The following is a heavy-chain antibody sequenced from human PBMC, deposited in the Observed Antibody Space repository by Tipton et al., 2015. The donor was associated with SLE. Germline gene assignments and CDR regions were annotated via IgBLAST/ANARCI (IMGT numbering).Heavy chain of an antibody. CDR3: ARGTILGRMAKRHWDYFDY. J-gene: IGHJ4*02. Sequence: SLRLSCAASGFTVSSNYMSWVRQAPGKGLEWVSVIYSGGDTYYADSVKGRFTISRDNFKNTLYLQMNSLRPEDSAVYYCARGTILGRMAKRHWDYFDYWGQGTLVTVSS. D-gene: IGHD5-24*01. CDR2: IYSGGDT. V-gene: IGHV3-66*02. CDR1: GFTVSSNY.